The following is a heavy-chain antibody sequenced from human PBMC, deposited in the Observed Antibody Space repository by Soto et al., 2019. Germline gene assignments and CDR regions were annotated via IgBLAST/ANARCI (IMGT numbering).Heavy chain of an antibody. Sequence: QPPGKGLEWIGIIYYSGTTSYPPSLKSRVIISVDTSKPQFSLKLSSVPAADTAVYYCACRPSYYDVRSGFDPFEYWRHRSLVTVSP. J-gene: IGHJ4*01. CDR2: IYYSGTT. D-gene: IGHD3-22*01. CDR3: ACRPSYYDVRSGFDPFEY. V-gene: IGHV4-39*01.